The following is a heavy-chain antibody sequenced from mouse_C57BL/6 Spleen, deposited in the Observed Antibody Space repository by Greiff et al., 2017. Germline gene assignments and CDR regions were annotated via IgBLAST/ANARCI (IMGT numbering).Heavy chain of an antibody. V-gene: IGHV1-39*01. J-gene: IGHJ3*01. Sequence: EVQLQQSGPELVKPGASVPISCKASGYSFTDSNMNWVKQSNGKSLEWIGVINPNYGTPSYNQKFKGKATLTVAQYSSTAYMQLNSLTSEDSAVYYCASFDYDVPLAYWGQGTLVTVSA. D-gene: IGHD2-4*01. CDR3: ASFDYDVPLAY. CDR2: INPNYGTP. CDR1: GYSFTDSN.